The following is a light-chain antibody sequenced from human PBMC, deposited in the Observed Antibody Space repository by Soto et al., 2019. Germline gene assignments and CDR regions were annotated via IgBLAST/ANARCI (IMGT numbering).Light chain of an antibody. J-gene: IGKJ1*01. V-gene: IGKV3-20*01. CDR2: AAS. CDR3: QQYTASQT. CDR1: QSVNNRY. Sequence: EIVLTQSPGTLSLSPGERATLSCRASQSVNNRYFAWYQQKPGQAPRLLIYAASSRATGIPDRFSGSGSGTDFPLTISRLEPEDFAVYYCQQYTASQTFGQGTKVEI.